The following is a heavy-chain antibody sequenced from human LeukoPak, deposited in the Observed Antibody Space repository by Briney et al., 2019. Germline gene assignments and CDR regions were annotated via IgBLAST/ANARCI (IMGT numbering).Heavy chain of an antibody. CDR3: AREVGMISGIDY. V-gene: IGHV1-69*05. CDR1: GGTVTSYA. CDR2: SIPIFGTA. Sequence: ATVKVSCKASGGTVTSYAISWVRQAPGQGLEWMGRSIPIFGTANYAQKFQGRVTITTDESTSTAYMELSSLRSEDTAVYYCAREVGMISGIDYWGQGTLVTVSS. J-gene: IGHJ4*02. D-gene: IGHD3/OR15-3a*01.